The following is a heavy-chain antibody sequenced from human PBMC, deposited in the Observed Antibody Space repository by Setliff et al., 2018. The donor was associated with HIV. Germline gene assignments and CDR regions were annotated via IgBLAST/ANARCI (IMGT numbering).Heavy chain of an antibody. CDR1: GGSISSYY. D-gene: IGHD2-21*02. Sequence: PSETLSLTCTVSGGSISSYYWSWIRQPPGKGLEWIGYIYYSGSTDYNPALKRRVTISLDTSKNQFSLKLSSVTAADTAVYYCARHYGAVKSVVTVVAKYFPHWGQGTLVTVSS. CDR3: ARHYGAVKSVVTVVAKYFPH. V-gene: IGHV4-59*01. CDR2: IYYSGST. J-gene: IGHJ1*01.